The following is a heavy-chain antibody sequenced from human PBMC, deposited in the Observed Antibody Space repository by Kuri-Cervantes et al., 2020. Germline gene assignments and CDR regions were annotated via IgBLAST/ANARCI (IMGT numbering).Heavy chain of an antibody. CDR3: ARGTMVRGVIVARHRLKYYFDY. V-gene: IGHV4-39*07. J-gene: IGHJ4*02. Sequence: SETLSLTCTVSGGSISSSSYYWGWIRQPPGKGLEWIGSIYYSGSTYYNPSLKSRVTISVDTSKNQFSLKLSSVTAADTAVYYCARGTMVRGVIVARHRLKYYFDYWGQGTLVTVSS. CDR1: GGSISSSSYY. CDR2: IYYSGST. D-gene: IGHD3-10*01.